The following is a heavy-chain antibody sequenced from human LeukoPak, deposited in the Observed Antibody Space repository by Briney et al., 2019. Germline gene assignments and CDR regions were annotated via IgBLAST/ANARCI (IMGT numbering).Heavy chain of an antibody. V-gene: IGHV3-23*01. J-gene: IGHJ4*02. CDR1: GFTFSSYA. CDR3: AKKREFQLPLSGDY. Sequence: ASVKVSCKASGFTFSSYAMSWVRQAPGKGLEWVSAISGGDGSTYYADSVKGRFTISRDNSKNTLYLQMNSLRAEDTAVYYCAKKREFQLPLSGDYWGQGTLVTVSS. CDR2: ISGGDGST. D-gene: IGHD2-2*01.